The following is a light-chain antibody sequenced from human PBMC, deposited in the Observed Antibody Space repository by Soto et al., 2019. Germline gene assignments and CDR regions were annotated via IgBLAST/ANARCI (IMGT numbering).Light chain of an antibody. CDR3: CSYAGAYIYV. CDR1: SSNIGAEYD. V-gene: IGLV1-40*01. J-gene: IGLJ1*01. CDR2: GDN. Sequence: QSVLTQPPSVSGAPGQRVAISCTGSSSNIGAEYDVHWYQQLPGTAPKRLIYGDNNRPSGVPDRFSGSKSGTSASLAITGLQPEDEADYYCCSYAGAYIYVFGTGTKVTVL.